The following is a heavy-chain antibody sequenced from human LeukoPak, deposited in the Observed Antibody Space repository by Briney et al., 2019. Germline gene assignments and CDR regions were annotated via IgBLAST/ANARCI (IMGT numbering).Heavy chain of an antibody. J-gene: IGHJ3*02. CDR2: IYYSGST. Sequence: SETLSLTCTVSGGSISRHYWNWIRQPPGKGLEWIGYIYYSGSTNYNPSLKSRVTISVGTSKNQFSLKLSSVTAADTAVYYCARETTVVTPGRSDVFDIWGQGTMVTVSS. V-gene: IGHV4-59*11. CDR3: ARETTVVTPGRSDVFDI. CDR1: GGSISRHY. D-gene: IGHD4-23*01.